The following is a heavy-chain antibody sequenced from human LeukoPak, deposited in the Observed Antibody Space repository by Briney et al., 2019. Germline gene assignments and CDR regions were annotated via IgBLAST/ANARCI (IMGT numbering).Heavy chain of an antibody. J-gene: IGHJ3*02. Sequence: ASVKVSCKVSGYTLAELLMHGVRQAPGKGLEWMGGFDPEDGEPEDGESIDAQKFQGRVTMTEDTSTNTAYMELSRLTSEDTAVYYCARGILAGAFDIWGQGTMVTVST. CDR2: FDPEDGEPEDGES. CDR3: ARGILAGAFDI. D-gene: IGHD1-26*01. CDR1: GYTLAELL. V-gene: IGHV1-24*01.